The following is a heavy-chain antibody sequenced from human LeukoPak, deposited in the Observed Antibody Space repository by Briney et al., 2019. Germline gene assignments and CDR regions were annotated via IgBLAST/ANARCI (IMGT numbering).Heavy chain of an antibody. CDR3: ARHTVWAGYYYYYGMDV. J-gene: IGHJ6*02. D-gene: IGHD4-11*01. V-gene: IGHV4-59*08. Sequence: PSETLSLTCTVSGGSISSYYWSWIRQPPGKGLEWIGYIYYSGSTNYNPSLKSRVTISVDTSKNQLSLKLSSVTAADTAVYYCARHTVWAGYYYYYGMDVWGQGTTVTVSS. CDR1: GGSISSYY. CDR2: IYYSGST.